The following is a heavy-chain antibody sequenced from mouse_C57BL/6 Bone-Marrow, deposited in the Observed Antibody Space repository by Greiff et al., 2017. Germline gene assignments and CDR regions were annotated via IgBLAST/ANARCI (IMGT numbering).Heavy chain of an antibody. CDR3: TTTGSSYAMDY. Sequence: EVQLQQSGAELVRPGASVKLSCTASGFNIKDDYMHWVKQRPEQGLEWIGWIDPENGDTEYASKFQGKAPITADTSSNTAYLQLSSLTSEDTAVYYCTTTGSSYAMDYWGQGTSVTVSS. CDR2: IDPENGDT. V-gene: IGHV14-4*01. J-gene: IGHJ4*01. CDR1: GFNIKDDY. D-gene: IGHD1-1*01.